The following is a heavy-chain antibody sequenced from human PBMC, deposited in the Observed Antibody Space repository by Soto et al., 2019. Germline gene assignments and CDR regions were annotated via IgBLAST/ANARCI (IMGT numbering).Heavy chain of an antibody. Sequence: PSETLSLTCTVSGGSISSGGYYWSWIRQHPGKGLEWIGYIYYSGSTYYNPSLKSRVTISVDTSKNQFSLKLSSVTAADMAVYYCARVEAPYSSSSGIDYWGQGTLVTVSS. D-gene: IGHD6-6*01. CDR1: GGSISSGGYY. CDR2: IYYSGST. J-gene: IGHJ4*02. V-gene: IGHV4-31*03. CDR3: ARVEAPYSSSSGIDY.